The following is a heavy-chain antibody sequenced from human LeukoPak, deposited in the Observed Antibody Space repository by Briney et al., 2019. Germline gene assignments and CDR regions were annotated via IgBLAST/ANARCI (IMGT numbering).Heavy chain of an antibody. J-gene: IGHJ6*03. V-gene: IGHV4-38-2*02. D-gene: IGHD2-2*01. CDR2: IYHSGST. Sequence: PSETLSLTCTVSGYSISSGYYWGWIRQPPGKGLEWIGSIYHSGSTYYNPSLKSRVTISVDTSKNQFPLKLSSVTAADTAVYYCARVYCSSTSCPYYYYYMDVWGKGTTVTVSS. CDR3: ARVYCSSTSCPYYYYYMDV. CDR1: GYSISSGYY.